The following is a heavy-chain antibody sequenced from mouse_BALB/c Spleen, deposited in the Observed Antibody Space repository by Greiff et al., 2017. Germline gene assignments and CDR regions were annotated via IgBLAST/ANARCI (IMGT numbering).Heavy chain of an antibody. V-gene: IGHV1-54*01. Sequence: QVQLQQSGAELVRPGTSVKVSCKASGYAFTNYLIEWVKQRPGQGLEWIGVINPGSGGTNYNEKFKGKATLTADKSSSTAYMQLSSLTSDDSAVYFCARGGMSNYVLYWYFDVWGAGTTVTVSS. CDR2: INPGSGGT. D-gene: IGHD2-5*01. CDR3: ARGGMSNYVLYWYFDV. CDR1: GYAFTNYL. J-gene: IGHJ1*01.